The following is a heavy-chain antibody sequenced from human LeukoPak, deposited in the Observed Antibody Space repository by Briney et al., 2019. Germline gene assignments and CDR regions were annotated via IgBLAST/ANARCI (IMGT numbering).Heavy chain of an antibody. CDR3: ARSNTIFGVLDY. CDR1: GFTFTSCA. CDR2: IVVGSGNT. J-gene: IGHJ4*02. V-gene: IGHV1-58*01. Sequence: GTSVKVSCKASGFTFTSCAVQWVRQARGQRLAWIGWIVVGSGNTNYAQKFQERVTITRDMSTSTAYMELRSLRSDDTAVYYCARSNTIFGVLDYWGQGTLVTVSS. D-gene: IGHD3-3*01.